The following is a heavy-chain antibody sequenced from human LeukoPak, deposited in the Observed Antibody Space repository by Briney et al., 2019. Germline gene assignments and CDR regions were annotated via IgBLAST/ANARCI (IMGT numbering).Heavy chain of an antibody. CDR3: SRDLLSTGWYYFDY. D-gene: IGHD6-19*01. Sequence: SQTLPLTCAISGDSVSSNSAAWNWIRQSPSRGLEWLGRTYYRSKWYNDYAVSVKSRITTNPDTSKNQFSLQLNSVTPEDTAVYYCSRDLLSTGWYYFDYWGQGTLVTVSS. V-gene: IGHV6-1*01. J-gene: IGHJ4*02. CDR2: TYYRSKWYN. CDR1: GDSVSSNSAA.